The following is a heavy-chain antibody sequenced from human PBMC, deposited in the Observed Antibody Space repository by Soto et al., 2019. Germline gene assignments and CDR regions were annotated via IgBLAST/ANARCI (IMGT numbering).Heavy chain of an antibody. V-gene: IGHV4-61*01. CDR2: TFVTGAT. D-gene: IGHD3-10*01. J-gene: IGHJ6*02. CDR3: ARGRSDSAGSSFGRRMDV. Sequence: QVQLQESGPGLVKSSETLSLICFVSGEALGSGQSYWNWIRQAPGKGLEWIGHTFVTGATKYSASLTSRVTMSVDTSKSQSSLTLTSVTAADSATYFCARGRSDSAGSSFGRRMDVWGQGTTVSVSS. CDR1: GEALGSGQSY.